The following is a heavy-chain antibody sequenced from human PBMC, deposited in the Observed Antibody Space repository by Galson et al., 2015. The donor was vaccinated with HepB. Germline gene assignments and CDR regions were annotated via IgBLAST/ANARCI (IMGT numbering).Heavy chain of an antibody. CDR3: AKLGNSFFEY. Sequence: PALVKPTQTLTLTCSLSGLSISASGEGVGWIRQPPGKALEWLSLIYWDDTKRYRPSLENRLTITKDTSKNQVVLTMTNMDPVDTGTYCCAKLGNSFFEYWGQGTPVTVSS. CDR2: IYWDDTK. D-gene: IGHD4-23*01. CDR1: GLSISASGEG. J-gene: IGHJ4*02. V-gene: IGHV2-5*02.